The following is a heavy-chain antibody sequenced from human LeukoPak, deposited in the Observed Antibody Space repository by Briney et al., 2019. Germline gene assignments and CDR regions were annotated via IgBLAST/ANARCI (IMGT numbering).Heavy chain of an antibody. CDR2: FYYSGST. V-gene: IGHV4-39*01. J-gene: IGHJ2*01. D-gene: IGHD3-22*01. CDR3: ARQVHSTPMVVVVVTPPYLPDFDV. CDR1: GGSISSSSYY. Sequence: SENLSLTCTVSGGSISSSSYYWGWIRQPPGKGLEWIGSFYYSGSTYYNPSLKSRVTISVDTSKNQFSLKLRSVTAADTAVYYCARQVHSTPMVVVVVTPPYLPDFDVWGRGTLVTVSS.